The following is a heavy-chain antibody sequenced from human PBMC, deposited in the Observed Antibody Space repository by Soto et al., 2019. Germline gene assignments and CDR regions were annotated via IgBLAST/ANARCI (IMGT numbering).Heavy chain of an antibody. V-gene: IGHV4-59*08. CDR3: ARQVSSAWPPYYYDMDV. Sequence: SEIRSLTCTVAGGSISRYFWGWIRQPPGRGLEGIGHIHYSGSTNYNPSLKSRVTISVDTSKNQVSLKLSSVTAADTAMYFCARQVSSAWPPYYYDMDVWGQGTTVT. CDR1: GGSISRYF. CDR2: IHYSGST. D-gene: IGHD6-25*01. J-gene: IGHJ6*02.